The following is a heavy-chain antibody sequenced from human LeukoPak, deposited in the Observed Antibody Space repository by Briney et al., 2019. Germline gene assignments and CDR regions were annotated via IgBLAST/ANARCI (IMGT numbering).Heavy chain of an antibody. V-gene: IGHV4-34*01. J-gene: IGHJ5*02. CDR2: INHSGST. D-gene: IGHD2-8*01. Sequence: PSETLSLTCAVYGGSFSGYYWSWIRQPPGKGLEWIGEINHSGSTNYNPSLKSRVTISVDTSKNQFSLRLSSVTAADTAVYYCARGYVLNWFDPWGQGTLVTVSS. CDR3: ARGYVLNWFDP. CDR1: GGSFSGYY.